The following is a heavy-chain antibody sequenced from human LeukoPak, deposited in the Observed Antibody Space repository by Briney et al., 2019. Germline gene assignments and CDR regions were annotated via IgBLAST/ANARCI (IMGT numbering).Heavy chain of an antibody. V-gene: IGHV1-69*04. J-gene: IGHJ6*02. Sequence: SVKVSRKASGGTFTSYAISWVRQAPGQGREGMGRMIPILGIANYAQKFQGRATITADKSTSTAYMELSSLRSEDTAVYYCAATKYYYGSGFYYYGMDVWGQGTTVTVSS. CDR3: AATKYYYGSGFYYYGMDV. CDR1: GGTFTSYA. CDR2: MIPILGIA. D-gene: IGHD3-10*01.